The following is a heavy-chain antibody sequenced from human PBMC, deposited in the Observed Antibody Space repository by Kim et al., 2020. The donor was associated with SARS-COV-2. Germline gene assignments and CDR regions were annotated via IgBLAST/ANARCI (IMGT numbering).Heavy chain of an antibody. V-gene: IGHV1-3*01. CDR1: GYTFTSYA. Sequence: ASVKVSCKASGYTFTSYAMHWVRQAPGQRLEWMGWINAGNGNTKYSQKFQGRVTITRDTSASTAYMELSSLRSEDTAVYYCARGGTRGSGSPRHFRRGYYYYGMDVWGQGTTVTVSS. J-gene: IGHJ6*02. CDR2: INAGNGNT. CDR3: ARGGTRGSGSPRHFRRGYYYYGMDV. D-gene: IGHD3-10*01.